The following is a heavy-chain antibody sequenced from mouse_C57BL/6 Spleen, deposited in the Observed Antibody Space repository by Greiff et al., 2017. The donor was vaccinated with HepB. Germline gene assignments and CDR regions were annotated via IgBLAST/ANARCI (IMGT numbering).Heavy chain of an antibody. CDR3: ARDYYDYDYYAMDY. D-gene: IGHD2-4*01. Sequence: QVQLQQSGPELVKPGASVKISCKASGYAFSSSWMNWVKQRPGKGLEWIGRIYPGDGDTNYNGKFKGKATLTADKSSSTAYMQLSSLTSEDSAVYFCARDYYDYDYYAMDYWGQGTLVTVSS. CDR1: GYAFSSSW. J-gene: IGHJ4*01. V-gene: IGHV1-82*01. CDR2: IYPGDGDT.